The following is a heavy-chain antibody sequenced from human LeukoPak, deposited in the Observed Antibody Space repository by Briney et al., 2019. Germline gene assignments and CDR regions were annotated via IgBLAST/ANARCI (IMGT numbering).Heavy chain of an antibody. V-gene: IGHV1-2*02. CDR3: ARGMSYDSSGYYWSSDY. CDR1: GYTFTGYY. J-gene: IGHJ4*02. CDR2: INPNSGGT. Sequence: ASVKVSCKASGYTFTGYYMHWVRQAPGQGLEWMGWINPNSGGTNYAQKFQGRVTMTRDTSISTAYMELSRLRSDDTAVYYCARGMSYDSSGYYWSSDYWGQGTLVTVSS. D-gene: IGHD3-22*01.